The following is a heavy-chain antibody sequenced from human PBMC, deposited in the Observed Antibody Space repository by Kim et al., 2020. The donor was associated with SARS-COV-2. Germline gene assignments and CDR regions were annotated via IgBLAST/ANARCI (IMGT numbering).Heavy chain of an antibody. J-gene: IGHJ6*02. V-gene: IGHV3-23*01. Sequence: GGSLRLSCAASGFTFSSYAMSWVRQAPGKGLEWVSAISGSGGSTYYADSVKGRFTISRDNSKNTLYLQMNSLRAEDTAVYYCAKGSHTYDFWSGYYTGDYYGMDAWGQGTTVTVSS. D-gene: IGHD3-3*01. CDR2: ISGSGGST. CDR1: GFTFSSYA. CDR3: AKGSHTYDFWSGYYTGDYYGMDA.